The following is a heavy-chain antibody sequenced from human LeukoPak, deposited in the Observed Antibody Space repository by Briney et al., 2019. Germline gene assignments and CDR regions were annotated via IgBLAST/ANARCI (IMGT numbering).Heavy chain of an antibody. V-gene: IGHV3-30*04. D-gene: IGHD4-17*01. Sequence: GGSLRLSCAASGFTFSSYAMHWVRQAPGKGLEWVAVISYDGSNKYYADSVKGRFTISRDNSKNTLYLQMNSLRAEDTAVYYCARSYGAQSYFDYWGQGTLVTVSS. CDR2: ISYDGSNK. CDR3: ARSYGAQSYFDY. CDR1: GFTFSSYA. J-gene: IGHJ4*02.